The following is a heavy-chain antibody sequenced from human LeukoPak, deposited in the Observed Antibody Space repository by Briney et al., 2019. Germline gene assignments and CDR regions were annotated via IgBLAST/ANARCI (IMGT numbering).Heavy chain of an antibody. Sequence: GGSLRLSCAASGFTVSSNYMSWVRQAPGKGLEWVAVISYDGSNKYYADSVKGRFTISRDISKNTLYLQMNSLRAEDTAVYYCAKLATAVAGIDYWGQGTLVTVSS. D-gene: IGHD6-19*01. J-gene: IGHJ4*02. CDR1: GFTVSSNY. CDR3: AKLATAVAGIDY. V-gene: IGHV3-30*18. CDR2: ISYDGSNK.